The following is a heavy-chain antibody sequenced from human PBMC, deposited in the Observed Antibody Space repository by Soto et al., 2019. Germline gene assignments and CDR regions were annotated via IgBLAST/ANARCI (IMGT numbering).Heavy chain of an antibody. D-gene: IGHD2-15*01. CDR1: GGSISSYY. V-gene: IGHV4-59*01. CDR3: ARGWCSAGSCYSNGFDA. J-gene: IGHJ5*02. Sequence: SETLSLTCTVSGGSISSYYWIWIRNPPGKGLDWIGYIYYSGSTNYNPSLQSRVTISVDTAKNHFSLKLSSVTAADMAVYYCARGWCSAGSCYSNGFDAGGQGTVVTVPS. CDR2: IYYSGST.